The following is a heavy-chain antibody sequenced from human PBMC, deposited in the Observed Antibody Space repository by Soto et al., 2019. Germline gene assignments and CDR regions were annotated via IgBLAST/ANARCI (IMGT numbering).Heavy chain of an antibody. D-gene: IGHD3-10*01. CDR3: ARGKDVLLWFGELLEYYGMDV. CDR2: INPNSGGT. V-gene: IGHV1-2*04. Sequence: ASVKVSCKASGYTFTGYYMHWVRQAPGQGLEWMGWINPNSGGTNYAQKSQGWVTMTRDTSISTAYMELSRLRSDDTAVYYCARGKDVLLWFGELLEYYGMDVWGQGTTVTVSS. J-gene: IGHJ6*02. CDR1: GYTFTGYY.